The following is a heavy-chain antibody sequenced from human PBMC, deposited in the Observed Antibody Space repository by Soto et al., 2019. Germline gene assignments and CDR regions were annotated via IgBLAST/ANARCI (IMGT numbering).Heavy chain of an antibody. V-gene: IGHV4-39*01. D-gene: IGHD2-2*01. CDR2: IYYSGST. CDR3: ASYCSSTSCYLALRNYYYGMDV. J-gene: IGHJ6*02. Sequence: QLQLQESGPGLVKPSETLSLTCTVSGGSISSSSYYWGWIRQPPGKGLEWIGSIYYSGSTYYNPSLKSRVPISVDTSKNQFSLKLSSVTAADTAVYYCASYCSSTSCYLALRNYYYGMDVWGQGTTVTVSS. CDR1: GGSISSSSYY.